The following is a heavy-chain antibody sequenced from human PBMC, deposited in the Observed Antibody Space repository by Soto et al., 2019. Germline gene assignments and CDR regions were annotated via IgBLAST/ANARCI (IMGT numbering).Heavy chain of an antibody. Sequence: GGSLSLSCAASGFTFSTYSMSWVRQAPGKGLEWVSYISSTSNTIYYADSVKGRFTISRDNAKNSLYLHMNSLSAEDTAVYYCARDRGCSGGICYRDLGYWGQGTLVNVSX. V-gene: IGHV3-48*01. CDR2: ISSTSNTI. CDR1: GFTFSTYS. D-gene: IGHD2-15*01. J-gene: IGHJ4*02. CDR3: ARDRGCSGGICYRDLGY.